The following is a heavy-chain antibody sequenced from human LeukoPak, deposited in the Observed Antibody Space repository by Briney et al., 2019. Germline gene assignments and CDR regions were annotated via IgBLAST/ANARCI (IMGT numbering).Heavy chain of an antibody. CDR1: GGSISSSSYY. V-gene: IGHV4-39*07. Sequence: SETLSLTCTVSGGSISSSSYYWGWIRQPPGKGLEWIGYIYYSGSTYYNPSLKSRVTISVDTSKNQFSLKLSSVTAADTAVYYCARDNFSVYPPYYYYYYMDVWGKGTTVTVSS. D-gene: IGHD2/OR15-2a*01. J-gene: IGHJ6*03. CDR2: IYYSGST. CDR3: ARDNFSVYPPYYYYYYMDV.